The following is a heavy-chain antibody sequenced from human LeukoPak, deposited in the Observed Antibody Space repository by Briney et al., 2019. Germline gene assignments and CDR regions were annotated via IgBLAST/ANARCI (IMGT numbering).Heavy chain of an antibody. CDR1: GYSFTSYW. D-gene: IGHD1-26*01. Sequence: GESLKISCKGSGYSFTSYWIGWVRQMPGKGLEWMGIIYPGDSDTRYSPSFQGQVTISADKSISTAYLQWSSLKASDTAMYYCARTTILGATIGDWYYFDYWGQGTLVTVSS. V-gene: IGHV5-51*01. CDR2: IYPGDSDT. J-gene: IGHJ4*02. CDR3: ARTTILGATIGDWYYFDY.